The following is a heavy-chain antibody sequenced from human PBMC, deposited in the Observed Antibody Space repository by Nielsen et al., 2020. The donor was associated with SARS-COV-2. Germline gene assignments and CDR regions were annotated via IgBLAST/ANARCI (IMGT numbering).Heavy chain of an antibody. Sequence: WVRQAPGQRLEWMGWINAGNGNTKYSQKLQGRVTMTRDTSTSTVYMELSSLRSEDTAVYYCARDIYSDFWSGYYTTPNYYYYYGMDVWGQGTTVTVSS. D-gene: IGHD3-3*01. J-gene: IGHJ6*02. V-gene: IGHV1/OR15-3*02. CDR3: ARDIYSDFWSGYYTTPNYYYYYGMDV. CDR2: INAGNGNT.